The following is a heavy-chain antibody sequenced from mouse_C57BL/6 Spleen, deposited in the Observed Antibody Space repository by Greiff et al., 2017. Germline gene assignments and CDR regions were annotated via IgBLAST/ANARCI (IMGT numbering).Heavy chain of an antibody. CDR1: GYTFTSYW. CDR2: IHPNSGSK. V-gene: IGHV1-64*01. CDR3: ARGGTSTMMTSYAMYY. D-gene: IGHD2-13*01. J-gene: IGHJ4*01. Sequence: VQLQQPGAELVKPGASVKLSCTASGYTFTSYWMSWVKQRPGQGIEWIGMIHPNSGSKNSNEKFKSKATLTVDKASSTAYMQISSLTSADSAVYYCARGGTSTMMTSYAMYYWGQGTSVTVSS.